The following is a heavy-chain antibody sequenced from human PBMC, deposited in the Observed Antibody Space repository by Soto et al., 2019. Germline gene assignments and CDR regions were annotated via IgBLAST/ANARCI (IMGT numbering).Heavy chain of an antibody. Sequence: QITLKESGPTLVKPTQTLTLTCTFSGFSLSTSGVGVGWIRQPPGKALEWLALIYWDDDKRYSPSLKSRLTITKDTSKNQVVLTMTIMDPVDTATYYCAHSLIPNWGSRGAFDYWVQGTLVTVSS. J-gene: IGHJ4*02. D-gene: IGHD7-27*01. CDR1: GFSLSTSGVG. V-gene: IGHV2-5*02. CDR3: AHSLIPNWGSRGAFDY. CDR2: IYWDDDK.